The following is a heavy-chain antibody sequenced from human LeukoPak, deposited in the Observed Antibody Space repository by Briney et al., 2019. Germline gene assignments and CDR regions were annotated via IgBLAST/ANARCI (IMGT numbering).Heavy chain of an antibody. CDR1: GFTFSSYA. CDR3: AKDPIVVVPAADAFDI. Sequence: GGSLRLSCAASGFTFSSYAMSWVRQAPGKGLEWVSAMTATRGSTYYADSVKGGFTISRDNSKNTLYLQMNSLRAEDTAVYYCAKDPIVVVPAADAFDIWGQGTMVTVSS. V-gene: IGHV3-23*01. D-gene: IGHD2-2*01. J-gene: IGHJ3*02. CDR2: MTATRGST.